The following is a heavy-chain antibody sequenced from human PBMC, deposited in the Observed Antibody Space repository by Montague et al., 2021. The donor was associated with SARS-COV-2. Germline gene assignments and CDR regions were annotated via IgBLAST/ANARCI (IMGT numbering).Heavy chain of an antibody. Sequence: SETLSLTCTVSGDSISNCYWTWIRHRQAKGLEWVWYMYNSLSANYNPSLNSRSTISVNTSNNKFSLRLSPVTAADTAVYYCASAYCGGDCNVGRWGQGILVTVSS. CDR1: GDSISNCY. CDR2: MYNSLSA. D-gene: IGHD2-21*02. V-gene: IGHV4-59*01. J-gene: IGHJ4*02. CDR3: ASAYCGGDCNVGR.